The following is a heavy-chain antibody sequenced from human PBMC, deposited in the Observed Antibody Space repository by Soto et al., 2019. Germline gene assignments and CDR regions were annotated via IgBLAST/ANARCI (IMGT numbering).Heavy chain of an antibody. CDR3: AKSGGYSASSAAHYAMDV. CDR1: GFTFSTYA. V-gene: IGHV3-23*01. J-gene: IGHJ6*02. CDR2: ISGSGGST. D-gene: IGHD6-6*01. Sequence: PVGSLRLSCAASGFTFSTYAMSWVRQAPGKGLEWVSTISGSGGSTYYADSVKGRFTISRDNSKNTLFLQMNSLGAEDTAVYYSAKSGGYSASSAAHYAMDVWGQGTTVTVSS.